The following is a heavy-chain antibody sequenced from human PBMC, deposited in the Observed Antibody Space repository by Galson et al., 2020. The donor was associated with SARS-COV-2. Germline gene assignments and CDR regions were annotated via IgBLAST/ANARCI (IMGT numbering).Heavy chain of an antibody. J-gene: IGHJ6*03. CDR3: AKAYGDYPYYYYYYMDV. V-gene: IGHV3-23*01. CDR1: GFTFSSYA. CDR2: LSGSGGST. Sequence: GGSLRLSCAASGFTFSSYAMSWVRQAPGKGLEWVSALSGSGGSTYYADSVKGRFTISRDNSKNTLYLQMNSLRAEDTAVYYCAKAYGDYPYYYYYYMDVWGKGTTVTVSS. D-gene: IGHD4-17*01.